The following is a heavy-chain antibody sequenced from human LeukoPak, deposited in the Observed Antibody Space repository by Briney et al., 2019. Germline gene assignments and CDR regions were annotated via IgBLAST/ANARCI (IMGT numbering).Heavy chain of an antibody. D-gene: IGHD3-16*01. CDR2: ISNSSSYI. Sequence: GGSLRLSCAASGFTFSSYSMNWVRQAPGKGLEWVSSISNSSSYIYYADSVKGRFTISRDNAKNSLYLQMNSLRAEDTAVYYCGRGNPPDYWGQGTLVTVSS. J-gene: IGHJ4*02. CDR3: GRGNPPDY. V-gene: IGHV3-21*01. CDR1: GFTFSSYS.